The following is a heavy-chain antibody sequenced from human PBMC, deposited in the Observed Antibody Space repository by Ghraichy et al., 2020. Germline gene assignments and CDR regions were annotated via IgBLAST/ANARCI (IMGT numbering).Heavy chain of an antibody. CDR3: AKEGFSRVSDWHFNL. D-gene: IGHD1-26*01. J-gene: IGHJ2*01. CDR2: ISYDGSAQ. CDR1: GFTFSTYG. Sequence: LSLTCAASGFTFSTYGMHWVRQAPGKGLEWVAVISYDGSAQYFADSVRGRSTISRDNSKNTLYLQMNSLRPEDTAVYYCAKEGFSRVSDWHFNLWGRGTLVTVSS. V-gene: IGHV3-30*18.